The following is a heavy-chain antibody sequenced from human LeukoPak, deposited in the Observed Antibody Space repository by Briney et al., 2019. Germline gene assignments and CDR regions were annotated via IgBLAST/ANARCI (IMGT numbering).Heavy chain of an antibody. V-gene: IGHV3-30*18. Sequence: PGGSLRLSCAASGFTFSSYGMHWVRQAPGKGLEWVAVIAYDGSNKYYADSVKGRFTISRDNSKNTLYLQMNSLRAEDTAVYYCAKVTRDYYDYYYGMDVWGQGTTVTVSS. CDR2: IAYDGSNK. CDR1: GFTFSSYG. D-gene: IGHD4-11*01. J-gene: IGHJ6*02. CDR3: AKVTRDYYDYYYGMDV.